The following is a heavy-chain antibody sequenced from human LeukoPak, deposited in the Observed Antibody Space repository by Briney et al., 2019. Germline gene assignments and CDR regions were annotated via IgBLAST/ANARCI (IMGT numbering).Heavy chain of an antibody. D-gene: IGHD1-26*01. CDR3: AKGDQYHWELTH. V-gene: IGHV1-46*01. J-gene: IGHJ4*02. CDR1: GYTFTNYY. CDR2: INPSGGST. Sequence: ASVKVSCKASGYTFTNYYMLWVRQAPGQGLEWMGIINPSGGSTNYAQKFRGRVAMTRDMSTSTVYMELSSLRSEDTAVYYCAKGDQYHWELTHWGQGTLVTVSS.